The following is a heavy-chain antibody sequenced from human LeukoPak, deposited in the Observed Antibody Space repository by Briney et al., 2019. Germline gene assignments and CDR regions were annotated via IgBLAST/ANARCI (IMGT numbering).Heavy chain of an antibody. J-gene: IGHJ4*02. D-gene: IGHD1-1*01. Sequence: PSETLSLTCAVYGGSFSGYYWSWIRQPPGKGLEWIGEINHSGSTNYNPSLKSRVAVPVDTSKNQFSLKLTSVTAADTAMYYCAGAEQQLAPSYYWGQGILVTVSS. CDR3: AGAEQQLAPSYY. CDR2: INHSGST. V-gene: IGHV4-34*01. CDR1: GGSFSGYY.